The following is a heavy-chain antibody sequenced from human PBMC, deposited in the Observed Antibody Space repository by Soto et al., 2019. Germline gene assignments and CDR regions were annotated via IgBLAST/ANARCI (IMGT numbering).Heavy chain of an antibody. CDR1: GFTFSSYG. V-gene: IGHV3-33*01. CDR3: ARDLTPRIAAAGTCDY. CDR2: IWYDGSNK. J-gene: IGHJ4*02. D-gene: IGHD6-13*01. Sequence: GGSLTLSCAASGFTFSSYGMHWVRQAPGKGLEWVAVIWYDGSNKYYADSVKGRFTISRDNSKNTLYLQMNSLRAEDTAVYYCARDLTPRIAAAGTCDYWGQGTLVTVSS.